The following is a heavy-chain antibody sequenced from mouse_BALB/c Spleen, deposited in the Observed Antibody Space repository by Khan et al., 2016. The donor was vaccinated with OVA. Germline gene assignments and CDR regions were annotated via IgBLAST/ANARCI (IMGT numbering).Heavy chain of an antibody. J-gene: IGHJ2*01. CDR3: ARTARIKY. V-gene: IGHV3-2*02. CDR2: ISYSGST. CDR1: GYSITSGYG. D-gene: IGHD1-2*01. Sequence: EVQLQESGPGLVKPSQSLSLTCTVTGYSITSGYGWNWIRQFPGNQLEWMGYISYSGSTNYNPSLKSRFSITRDTSKNQFFLQLNSVTTEDTARYYCARTARIKYWGQGTTLTVSS.